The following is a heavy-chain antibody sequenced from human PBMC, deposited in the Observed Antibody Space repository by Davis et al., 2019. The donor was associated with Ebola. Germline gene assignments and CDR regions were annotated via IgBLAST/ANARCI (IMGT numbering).Heavy chain of an antibody. D-gene: IGHD5-12*01. J-gene: IGHJ4*02. CDR2: ISGSGGST. Sequence: GGSLRLSCTDSVITFSSYAMTWVRQAPGKGLEWVSAISGSGGSTYYADSVKGRFTISRDNSKKTLYLQMNSLRAEDTAVYYCAAVPVKVAMIKLGWTFDYWGQGTLVTVSS. CDR3: AAVPVKVAMIKLGWTFDY. CDR1: VITFSSYA. V-gene: IGHV3-23*01.